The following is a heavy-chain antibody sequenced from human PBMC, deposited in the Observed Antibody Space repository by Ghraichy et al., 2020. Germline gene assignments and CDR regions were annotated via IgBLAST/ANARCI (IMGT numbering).Heavy chain of an antibody. CDR2: ISSSGSTI. CDR3: AREGHYYDSSGLPAYYFDY. V-gene: IGHV3-11*04. J-gene: IGHJ4*02. CDR1: GFTFSDYY. Sequence: LSLTCAASGFTFSDYYMSWIRQAPGKGLEWVSYISSSGSTIYYADSVKGRFTISRDNAKNSLYLQMNSLRAEDTAVYYCAREGHYYDSSGLPAYYFDYWGQGTLVTVSS. D-gene: IGHD3-22*01.